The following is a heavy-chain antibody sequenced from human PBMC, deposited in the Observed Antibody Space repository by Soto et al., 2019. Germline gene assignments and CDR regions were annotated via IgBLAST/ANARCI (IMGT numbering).Heavy chain of an antibody. D-gene: IGHD2-15*01. CDR2: ISSGGQTI. CDR1: GFSFSTYD. V-gene: IGHV3-48*02. J-gene: IGHJ6*02. Sequence: EVQLVESGGGLVQPGGSLRLSCAASGFSFSTYDMNWVRQAPGKGLEWVSDISSGGQTIKSTDSVKGRFTISRDNAKNSLYLQMSGLRDEDTRVYYCARDPQRGCSGMDVWGQGTTVNVSS. CDR3: ARDPQRGCSGMDV.